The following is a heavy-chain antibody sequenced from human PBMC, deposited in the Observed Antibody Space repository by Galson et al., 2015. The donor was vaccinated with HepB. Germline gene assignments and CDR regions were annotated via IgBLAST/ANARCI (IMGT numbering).Heavy chain of an antibody. CDR1: GFTFSSYA. D-gene: IGHD6-25*01. Sequence: SLRLSCAASGFTFSSYAMHWVRQAPGKGLEWVAVISYDGSNKYYADSVKGRFTISRDNSKNTLYLQMNSLRAEDTAVYYCARDPLGAAEASFDYWGQGTLVTVSS. V-gene: IGHV3-30-3*01. CDR3: ARDPLGAAEASFDY. J-gene: IGHJ4*02. CDR2: ISYDGSNK.